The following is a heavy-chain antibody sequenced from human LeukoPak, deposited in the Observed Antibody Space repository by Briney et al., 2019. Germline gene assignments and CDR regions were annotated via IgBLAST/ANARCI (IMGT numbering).Heavy chain of an antibody. CDR3: ARETSMVRGANDY. J-gene: IGHJ4*02. CDR2: IKQDGSEK. CDR1: GFTFSSYA. D-gene: IGHD3-10*01. Sequence: PGGSLRLSCAASGFTFSSYAMSWVRQAPGKGLEWVANIKQDGSEKYYVDSVKGRFTISRDNAKNSLYLQMNSLRAEDTAVYYCARETSMVRGANDYWGQGTLVTVSS. V-gene: IGHV3-7*01.